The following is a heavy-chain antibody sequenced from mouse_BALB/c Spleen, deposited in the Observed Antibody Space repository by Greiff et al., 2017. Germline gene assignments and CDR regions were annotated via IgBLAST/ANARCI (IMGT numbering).Heavy chain of an antibody. D-gene: IGHD1-1*01. CDR2: IYPGSGNT. J-gene: IGHJ2*01. CDR1: GYTFTDYY. V-gene: IGHV1-77*01. Sequence: QVQLQQSGAELARPGASVKLSCKASGYTFTDYYINWVKQRTGQGLEWIGEIYPGSGNTYYNEKFKGKATLTADKSSSTAYMQLSSLTSEDSAVYFCARRDYYYGRDYWGQGTTLTVSS. CDR3: ARRDYYYGRDY.